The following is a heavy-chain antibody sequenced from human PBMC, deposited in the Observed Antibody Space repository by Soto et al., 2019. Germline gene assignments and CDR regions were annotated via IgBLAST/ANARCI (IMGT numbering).Heavy chain of an antibody. V-gene: IGHV4-30-4*01. CDR3: VRTAREGAVAPHWFDR. Sequence: SESLSLTCTVSGASIRSTDYYWSWIRQAPGKGLEWIGYVYYTGSTYYNPSLMSRLTISVDTSKNQFSLKLTSVTAAETAVYYCVRTAREGAVAPHWFDRWGQGTQVTV. D-gene: IGHD2-21*02. CDR1: GASIRSTDYY. CDR2: VYYTGST. J-gene: IGHJ5*02.